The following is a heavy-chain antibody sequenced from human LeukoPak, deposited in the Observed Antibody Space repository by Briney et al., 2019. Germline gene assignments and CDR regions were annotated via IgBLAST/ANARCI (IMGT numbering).Heavy chain of an antibody. Sequence: SETLSLTCTVSGGSISSSSYYWGWIRRPPGKGLEWIGSIYYSGSTYYNPSLKSRVTISVDTSKNQFSLKLSSVTAADTAVYYCAREGYYYDSSGYFDYWGQGILVTVSS. J-gene: IGHJ4*02. CDR2: IYYSGST. V-gene: IGHV4-39*07. CDR3: AREGYYYDSSGYFDY. D-gene: IGHD3-22*01. CDR1: GGSISSSSYY.